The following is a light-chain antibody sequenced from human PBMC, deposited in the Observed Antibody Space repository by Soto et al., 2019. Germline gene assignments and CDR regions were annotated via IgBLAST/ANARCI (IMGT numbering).Light chain of an antibody. J-gene: IGKJ1*01. CDR3: QQYDNWLRT. CDR2: GPS. Sequence: EIVMTQSPATLSVSPGERATLSCRASQDISTNLAWYQQKPGQAPRLLIYGPSTRATGIPARFSGSGSGTEFTLTISILQSEDFAVYYCQQYDNWLRTFGQGNKGEIK. V-gene: IGKV3-15*01. CDR1: QDISTN.